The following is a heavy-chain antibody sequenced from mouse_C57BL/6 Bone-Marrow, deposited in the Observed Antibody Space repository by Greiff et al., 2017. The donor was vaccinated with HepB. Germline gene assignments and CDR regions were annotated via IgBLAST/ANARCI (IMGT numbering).Heavy chain of an antibody. D-gene: IGHD1-1*01. CDR1: GYTFPSYG. V-gene: IGHV1-81*01. CDR3: ARSPRYYGSSLFDY. Sequence: QVQLQQSGAELARPGASVKLSCKASGYTFPSYGISWVKQRTGKGLEWIGEIYPRSGNTYYNEKFKGKGTLTADKSSSTAYMDLSSLTSEDSAVYFCARSPRYYGSSLFDYWGQGTTLTVSS. CDR2: IYPRSGNT. J-gene: IGHJ2*01.